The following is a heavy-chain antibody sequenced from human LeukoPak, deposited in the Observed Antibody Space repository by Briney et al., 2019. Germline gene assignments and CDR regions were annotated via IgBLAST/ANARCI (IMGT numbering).Heavy chain of an antibody. CDR3: AKVFGVEYFYYMDV. J-gene: IGHJ6*03. CDR1: GFSFSSYS. Sequence: GGSLRLSCAASGFSFSSYSTNWVRQAPGKGLEWISYIGASSATIHYADSVQGRFTISRDNAKNSLFLQMDNLRAEDTAVYYCAKVFGVEYFYYMDVWGNGATVIVSS. CDR2: IGASSATI. D-gene: IGHD3-3*01. V-gene: IGHV3-48*04.